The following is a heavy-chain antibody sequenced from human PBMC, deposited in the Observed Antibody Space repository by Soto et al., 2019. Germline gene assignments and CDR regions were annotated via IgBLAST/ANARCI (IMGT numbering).Heavy chain of an antibody. J-gene: IGHJ6*02. V-gene: IGHV3-30-3*01. CDR2: ISYDGSNK. CDR1: GFTFSSYA. D-gene: IGHD5-12*01. CDR3: ARDYYRFNSGYGFSMDV. Sequence: QVQLVESGGGVVQPGRSLRLSCAASGFTFSSYAMHWVRQAPGKGLEWVAVISYDGSNKYYADSVKGRFTISRENSKNTRYLQMNSLRAEATAVYYCARDYYRFNSGYGFSMDVWGQGTTVTVSS.